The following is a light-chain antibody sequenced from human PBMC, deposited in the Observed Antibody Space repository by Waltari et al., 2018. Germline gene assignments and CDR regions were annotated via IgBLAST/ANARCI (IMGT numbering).Light chain of an antibody. J-gene: IGKJ1*01. CDR1: RSLVYSDGNKY. Sequence: DVVMTQSPLSLPVTLGQAASISCSSSRSLVYSDGNKYLNWFHQRPGQSPRPLIYKVSNRDSGVPDRFSGSGSGTNFTLKISRVEAGDVGVYYCMQGTYWRTFGQGTKVEIK. CDR3: MQGTYWRT. CDR2: KVS. V-gene: IGKV2-30*01.